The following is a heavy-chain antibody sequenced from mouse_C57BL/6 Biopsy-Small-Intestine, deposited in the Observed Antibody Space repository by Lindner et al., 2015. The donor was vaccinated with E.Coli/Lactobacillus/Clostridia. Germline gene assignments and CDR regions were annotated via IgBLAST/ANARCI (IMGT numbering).Heavy chain of an antibody. J-gene: IGHJ1*01. CDR2: IFPGDEDT. V-gene: IGHV1-82*01. CDR1: GYTFTDYY. CDR3: ARLDGSYRYFDV. Sequence: VQLQESGPELVKPGASVKISCQASGYTFTDYYINWVKQRPGKGLEWIGRIFPGDEDTNYNGKFKGKATLTADTSSSTVYMQLSSLTSEDSAVYFCARLDGSYRYFDVWGAGTTVTVSS. D-gene: IGHD1-1*02.